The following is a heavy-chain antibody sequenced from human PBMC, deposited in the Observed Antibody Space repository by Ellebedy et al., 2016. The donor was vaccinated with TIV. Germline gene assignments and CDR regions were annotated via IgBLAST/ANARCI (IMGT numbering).Heavy chain of an antibody. Sequence: AASVKVSCKASGYTFTGYYMHWVRQAPGQGLEWMGWINPNSGGTNYAQKFQGRVTMTRDTSISTAYMELSRLRSDDTAVYYCARDHEQWLVPAGADYWGQGTLVTVSS. J-gene: IGHJ4*02. V-gene: IGHV1-2*02. CDR1: GYTFTGYY. CDR2: INPNSGGT. D-gene: IGHD6-19*01. CDR3: ARDHEQWLVPAGADY.